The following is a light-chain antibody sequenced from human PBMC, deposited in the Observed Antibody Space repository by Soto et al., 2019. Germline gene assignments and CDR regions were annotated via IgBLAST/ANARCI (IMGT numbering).Light chain of an antibody. CDR2: DVI. CDR1: ISVVGGYDH. J-gene: IGLJ1*01. Sequence: QSVLTQPASVSGSPGQSITISCTGTISVVGGYDHVSWYQQHPGKAPRLMIYDVINRPSGVSDRFSASKSGNTASLTISGLQAEDEADYYCSSYRTSSTPNYVFGTGTKLTVL. CDR3: SSYRTSSTPNYV. V-gene: IGLV2-14*01.